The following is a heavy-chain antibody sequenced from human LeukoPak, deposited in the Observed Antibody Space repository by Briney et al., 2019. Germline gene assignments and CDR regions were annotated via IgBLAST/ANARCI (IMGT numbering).Heavy chain of an antibody. V-gene: IGHV3-74*01. CDR3: AKGRISPDS. CDR1: GFTFSSYW. Sequence: GGSLRLSCAASGFTFSSYWMHWVRQAPGKGLVWVSRISSDGTSTSYADSVKGRFTISRDNSKNTLYLQMNSLRAEDTALYYCAKGRISPDSWGQGTLVTVSS. D-gene: IGHD1-14*01. J-gene: IGHJ4*02. CDR2: ISSDGTST.